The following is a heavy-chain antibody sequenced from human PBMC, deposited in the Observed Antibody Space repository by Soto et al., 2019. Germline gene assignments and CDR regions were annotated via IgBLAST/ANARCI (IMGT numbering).Heavy chain of an antibody. CDR3: TRIVSGTYFDS. D-gene: IGHD2-15*01. Sequence: EVRLVESGGGLVQPGGSLRLSCAASGFIFNTYALTWVRQAPGKGLEWVSYISSTRSTICYADSVKGRFTISRDSAKTSLYLQMNSLRDWDTAVYYSTRIVSGTYFDSWGQGTLVTVSS. CDR1: GFIFNTYA. V-gene: IGHV3-48*02. J-gene: IGHJ4*02. CDR2: ISSTRSTI.